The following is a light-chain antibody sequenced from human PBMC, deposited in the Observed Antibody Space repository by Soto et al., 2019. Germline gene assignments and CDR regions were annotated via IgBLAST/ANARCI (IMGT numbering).Light chain of an antibody. CDR3: LLYYGAAQMGL. CDR1: TGAVTSGYY. J-gene: IGLJ3*02. Sequence: QTVVTQEPSLTVSPGGTVTLTCASSTGAVTSGYYPSWFQRKPGQAPRALIYSTSNKYSWTPARFSGSLLGGKAALTLSGVQPEDEAEYYFLLYYGAAQMGLFGGGTKLTVL. CDR2: STS. V-gene: IGLV7-43*01.